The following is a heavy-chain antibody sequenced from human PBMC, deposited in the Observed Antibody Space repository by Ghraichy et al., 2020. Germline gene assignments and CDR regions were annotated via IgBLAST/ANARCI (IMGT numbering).Heavy chain of an antibody. CDR3: TRSDYESGGRTHFDY. D-gene: IGHD3-22*01. CDR1: GFTFGDYA. CDR2: IRRNTYGAKT. V-gene: IGHV3-49*03. J-gene: IGHJ4*02. Sequence: GGSLRLSCTSSGFTFGDYAVSWFRQAPGKGLEWVGFIRRNTYGAKTHYAASVKGRFTISRDDSRSIAYLQMNNLKTEDTAVYYCTRSDYESGGRTHFDYWGQGTIVTVSS.